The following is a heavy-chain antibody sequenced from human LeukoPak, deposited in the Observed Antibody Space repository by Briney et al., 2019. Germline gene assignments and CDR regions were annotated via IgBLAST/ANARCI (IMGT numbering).Heavy chain of an antibody. D-gene: IGHD2-15*01. CDR1: GYSFTTYW. Sequence: LGESLKISCKGSGYSFTTYWIAWVRQMPGKGLEWMGIIYLGDSDTRYSPSFQDQVTISADKSISAAYLQWNSLKASDTAMYYCARHVVDGSPFNRFDLWGQGTLVTVSS. CDR3: ARHVVDGSPFNRFDL. V-gene: IGHV5-51*01. J-gene: IGHJ5*02. CDR2: IYLGDSDT.